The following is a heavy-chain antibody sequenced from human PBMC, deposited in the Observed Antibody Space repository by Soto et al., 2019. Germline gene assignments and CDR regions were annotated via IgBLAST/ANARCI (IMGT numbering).Heavy chain of an antibody. CDR3: AKGPSRGSSSWGGNWFDP. V-gene: IGHV3-30*18. CDR2: ISYDGSNK. CDR1: GFTFSSYG. D-gene: IGHD6-13*01. Sequence: GGSLRLSCAASGFTFSSYGMHWVRQAPGKGLEWVAVISYDGSNKYYADSVKGRFTISRDNSKNTLYLQMNSLRAEDTAVYYCAKGPSRGSSSWGGNWFDPWGQGTLVTVSS. J-gene: IGHJ5*02.